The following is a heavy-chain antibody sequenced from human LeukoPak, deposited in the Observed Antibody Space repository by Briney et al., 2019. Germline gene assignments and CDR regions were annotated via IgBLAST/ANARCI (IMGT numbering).Heavy chain of an antibody. CDR3: ARDTIWFGEPTPTWFDP. CDR1: GFTFTSYW. CDR2: IKQDGSEK. V-gene: IGHV3-7*01. Sequence: GGYLRLSCAASGFTFTSYWMSWVRQAPGKGLEWVANIKQDGSEKYYVDSVKGRFTISRDNARKSLFLQLNSLRAEDTAVYYCARDTIWFGEPTPTWFDPRGQGTRVTVSS. D-gene: IGHD3-10*01. J-gene: IGHJ5*02.